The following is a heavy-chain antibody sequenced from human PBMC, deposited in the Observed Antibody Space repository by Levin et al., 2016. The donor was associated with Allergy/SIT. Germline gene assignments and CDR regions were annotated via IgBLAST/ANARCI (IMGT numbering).Heavy chain of an antibody. J-gene: IGHJ4*02. D-gene: IGHD3-16*01. CDR1: GFTFDDYA. V-gene: IGHV3-9*01. CDR3: AKAKEVIATLNYFDY. CDR2: INWNSGTM. Sequence: GGSLRLSCAASGFTFDDYAMHWVRQAPGKGLEWVSGINWNSGTMGYADSVKGRFTISRDNAKNSLYLQMNSLRGEDTALYYCAKAKEVIATLNYFDYWGQGTLVTVSS.